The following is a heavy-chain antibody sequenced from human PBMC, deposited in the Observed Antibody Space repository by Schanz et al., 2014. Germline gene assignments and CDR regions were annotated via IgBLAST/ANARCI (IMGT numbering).Heavy chain of an antibody. CDR2: LSGSGGSK. D-gene: IGHD2-15*01. J-gene: IGHJ6*02. Sequence: EVHLVESGGGLVQPGGSLRLSCAASGFTFSSYAMSWVRQAPGKGLEWVSALSGSGGSKYYADSVKGRFTISRDNSENTLYLQMNSLSADDTAVFYCAKGMGYCSGGTCYDYYYYGLDVWGQGTTVTVSS. CDR1: GFTFSSYA. CDR3: AKGMGYCSGGTCYDYYYYGLDV. V-gene: IGHV3-23*04.